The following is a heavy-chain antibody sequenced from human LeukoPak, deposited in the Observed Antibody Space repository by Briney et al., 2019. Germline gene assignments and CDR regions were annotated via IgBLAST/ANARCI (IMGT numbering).Heavy chain of an antibody. CDR3: AKDRYSYAFEYSDS. Sequence: GGSLRLSCAASGFTFSSYGMHWVRQAPGKGLDWVAVISNDGSKKYYADSVKGRFTISRDNSRNTLSLQVSSLRAEDTAVYYCAKDRYSYAFEYSDSWGQGTLVTVSS. J-gene: IGHJ4*02. V-gene: IGHV3-30*18. CDR2: ISNDGSKK. CDR1: GFTFSSYG. D-gene: IGHD5-18*01.